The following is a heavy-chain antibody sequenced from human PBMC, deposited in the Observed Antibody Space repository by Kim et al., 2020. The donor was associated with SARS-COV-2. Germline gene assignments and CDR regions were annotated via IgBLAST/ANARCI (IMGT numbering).Heavy chain of an antibody. J-gene: IGHJ4*02. D-gene: IGHD3-10*01. CDR3: DGADF. CDR2: GSGANT. V-gene: IGHV3-23*01. Sequence: GSGANTHYADAVKGRFTISRDNSKNRLYLQMNSLRVEDTAVYYCDGADFWGQGSLVTVSS.